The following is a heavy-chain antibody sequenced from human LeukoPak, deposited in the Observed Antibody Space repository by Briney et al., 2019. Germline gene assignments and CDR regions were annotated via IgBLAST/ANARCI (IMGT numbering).Heavy chain of an antibody. D-gene: IGHD4-17*01. V-gene: IGHV1-2*06. CDR1: GYAFTDYH. Sequence: ASVKVSCKASGYAFTDYHLHWVRQAPGQGLEWMGRINPNSGGTNYAQKFQGRVTMTRDTSISTLYMDLSRLTSDDTAVYYCAREGMDTVTSYWGQGTLVTVSS. CDR2: INPNSGGT. CDR3: AREGMDTVTSY. J-gene: IGHJ4*02.